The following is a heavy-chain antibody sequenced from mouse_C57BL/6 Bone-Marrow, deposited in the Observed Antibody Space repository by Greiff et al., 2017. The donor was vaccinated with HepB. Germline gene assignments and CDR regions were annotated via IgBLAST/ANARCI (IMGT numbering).Heavy chain of an antibody. CDR1: GYSITSGYY. Sequence: EVQRVESGPGLVKPSQSLSLTCSVTGYSITSGYYWNWIRQFPGNKLEWMGYISYDGSNNYNPSLKNRISIPRDTSKNQFFLKLNSVTTEDTATYYCAREGAYDYAFDYWGQGTTLTVSS. CDR3: AREGAYDYAFDY. D-gene: IGHD2-4*01. CDR2: ISYDGSN. J-gene: IGHJ2*01. V-gene: IGHV3-6*01.